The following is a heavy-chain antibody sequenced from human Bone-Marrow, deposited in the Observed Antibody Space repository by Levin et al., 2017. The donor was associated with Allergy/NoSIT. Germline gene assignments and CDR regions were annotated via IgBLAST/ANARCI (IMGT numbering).Heavy chain of an antibody. CDR3: ARDQGSGWYEKHY. V-gene: IGHV3-11*01. CDR2: ISSSGSTI. Sequence: SLKISCAASGFTFSDYYMSWIRQAPGKGLEWVSYISSSGSTIYYADSVKGRFTISRDNAKNSLYLQMNSLRAEDTAVYYCARDQGSGWYEKHYWGQGTLVTVSS. D-gene: IGHD6-19*01. J-gene: IGHJ4*02. CDR1: GFTFSDYY.